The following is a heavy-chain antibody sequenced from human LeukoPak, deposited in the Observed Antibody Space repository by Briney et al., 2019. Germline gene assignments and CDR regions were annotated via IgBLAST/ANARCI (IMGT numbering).Heavy chain of an antibody. J-gene: IGHJ6*02. Sequence: SETLSLTCTVSGGSISSTNYFWTWVRQPPGKGLEWIGYIYYSGSSYYNPSLAGRVAISLDTSKNQFSLKLHSVTAADTAVYYCARDSYYDLLTGYYPYYYYGMDVWGQGTTVTVSS. D-gene: IGHD3-9*01. CDR3: ARDSYYDLLTGYYPYYYYGMDV. CDR1: GGSISSTNYF. CDR2: IYYSGSS. V-gene: IGHV4-30-4*01.